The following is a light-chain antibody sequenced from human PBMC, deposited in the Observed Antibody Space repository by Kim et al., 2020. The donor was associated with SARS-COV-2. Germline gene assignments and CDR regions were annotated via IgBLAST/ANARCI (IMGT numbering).Light chain of an antibody. J-gene: IGKJ4*01. Sequence: PGESATISSRASHNIDISLAWYQQTPGQAPRLLIYDAAVRAAGIPDKFSGSRSGTDFTLTIGSLAPEDFAIYYCQQRGSWPPALTFGGGTKVDIK. CDR1: HNIDIS. V-gene: IGKV3-11*01. CDR3: QQRGSWPPALT. CDR2: DAA.